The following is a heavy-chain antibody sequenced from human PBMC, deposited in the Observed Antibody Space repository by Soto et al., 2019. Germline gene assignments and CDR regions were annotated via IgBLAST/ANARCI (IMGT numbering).Heavy chain of an antibody. J-gene: IGHJ4*02. V-gene: IGHV1-3*05. D-gene: IGHD6-19*01. CDR2: INAGNGNT. Sequence: QVQLVQSGAEEKKPGASVKVSCKASGYTFTGYAMHWVRQAPGQRLEWMGWINAGNGNTKYSQKFQGRVTITRDTSASAAYMGLSSLSSEGTAVYYCARAVAVAADFDYWGQGTLVTVSS. CDR3: ARAVAVAADFDY. CDR1: GYTFTGYA.